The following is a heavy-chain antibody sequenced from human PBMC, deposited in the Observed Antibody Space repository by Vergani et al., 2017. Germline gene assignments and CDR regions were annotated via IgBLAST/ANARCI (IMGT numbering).Heavy chain of an antibody. J-gene: IGHJ3*02. CDR3: ARGKGIVVVDDAFDI. D-gene: IGHD3-22*01. Sequence: QVQLVQSGAEVKKPGASVKVSCKASGYTFTSYGISWVRQAPGQGLEWMGWISAYNGNTNYAQKLQGIVTMTTDTSTRTAYMELRSLRADDTAVHYCARGKGIVVVDDAFDIWGQGTMVTVSS. V-gene: IGHV1-18*04. CDR1: GYTFTSYG. CDR2: ISAYNGNT.